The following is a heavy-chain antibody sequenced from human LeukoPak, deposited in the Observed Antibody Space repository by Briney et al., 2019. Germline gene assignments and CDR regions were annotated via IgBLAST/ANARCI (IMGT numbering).Heavy chain of an antibody. Sequence: GGSLRLSCAASGFTFSSYWMSWVRQAPGKGLEWVANIKQDGSEKYYVDSVKGRFTISRDNAKNSLYLQMNSLRAEDTAVYYCARGGSALGYYFDYWGQGTLVTVSS. CDR1: GFTFSSYW. J-gene: IGHJ4*02. CDR2: IKQDGSEK. V-gene: IGHV3-7*04. CDR3: ARGGSALGYYFDY. D-gene: IGHD1-26*01.